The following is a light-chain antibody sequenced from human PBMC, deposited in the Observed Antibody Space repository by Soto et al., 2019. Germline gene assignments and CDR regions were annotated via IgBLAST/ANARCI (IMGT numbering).Light chain of an antibody. CDR3: QQYDIYWT. CDR1: QSISTW. CDR2: RAS. Sequence: DIPMTQSPSTLSASVGDRVTITCRASQSISTWLAWYQQKPGKAPKLLIYRASSLESGVPSRFSGSGSGTEFTLTISSLQPDDLATYYCQQYDIYWTFGQGTKVEIK. V-gene: IGKV1-5*03. J-gene: IGKJ1*01.